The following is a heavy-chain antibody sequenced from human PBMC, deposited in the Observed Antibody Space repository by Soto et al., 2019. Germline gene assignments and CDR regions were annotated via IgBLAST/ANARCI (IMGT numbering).Heavy chain of an antibody. V-gene: IGHV3-33*01. D-gene: IGHD1-26*01. CDR2: TRHDGSNT. CDR3: VRDAVGATTYFGYFDY. CDR1: GFNFGGYG. J-gene: IGHJ4*02. Sequence: QVQLVESGGGVVQPGRSLRLSCAASGFNFGGYGMHWVRQAPGKGLEWVAITRHDGSNTYYADSVRGRFTISRDNSKNTLYLQMNSLTVEDTAVYYCVRDAVGATTYFGYFDYWGQGTLITVSS.